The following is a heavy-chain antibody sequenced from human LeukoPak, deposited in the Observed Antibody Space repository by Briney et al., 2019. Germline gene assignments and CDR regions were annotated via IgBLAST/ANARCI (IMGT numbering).Heavy chain of an antibody. V-gene: IGHV1-69*04. J-gene: IGHJ6*02. CDR3: AIYHTYNDSSGYPSYGMDV. D-gene: IGHD3-22*01. Sequence: SVKVSCKASGSTFSSYAISWVRQAPGQGLEWMGRIIPIFGIANYAHKFQGRVTITADKSTSTAYMELSSLRSEDMAVYYCAIYHTYNDSSGYPSYGMDVWGQGTTVTVSS. CDR2: IIPIFGIA. CDR1: GSTFSSYA.